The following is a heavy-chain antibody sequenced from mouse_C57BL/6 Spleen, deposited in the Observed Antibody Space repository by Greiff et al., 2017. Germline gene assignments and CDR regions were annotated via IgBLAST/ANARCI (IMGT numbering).Heavy chain of an antibody. J-gene: IGHJ3*01. D-gene: IGHD2-3*01. CDR1: GYTFTTYP. CDR2: FHPYNDDT. Sequence: QVQLKQSGAELVKPGASVKMSCKASGYTFTTYPIEWMKQNHGKSLEWIGNFHPYNDDTKYNEKFKGKATLTVEKSSSTVYLELSRLTSDDSAVYYCATIYDGYGGFAYWGQGTLVTVSA. V-gene: IGHV1-47*01. CDR3: ATIYDGYGGFAY.